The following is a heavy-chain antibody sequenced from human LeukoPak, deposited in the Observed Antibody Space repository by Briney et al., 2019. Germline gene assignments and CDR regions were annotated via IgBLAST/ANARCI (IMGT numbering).Heavy chain of an antibody. J-gene: IGHJ4*02. CDR1: GFIFSNYG. Sequence: PGGSLKLSCATSGFIFSNYGIHWVRQAPGQGLEWVAFIRYDGSDKYYADSVKGRFTLSRDNSKNKVYLQMNRLRAEDQAVYYWAKDAWELGATPEFNYWGRETLVTASS. V-gene: IGHV3-30*02. D-gene: IGHD1-26*01. CDR2: IRYDGSDK. CDR3: AKDAWELGATPEFNY.